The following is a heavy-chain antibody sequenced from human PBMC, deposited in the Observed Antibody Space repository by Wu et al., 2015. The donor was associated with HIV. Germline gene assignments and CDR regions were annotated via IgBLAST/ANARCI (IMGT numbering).Heavy chain of an antibody. J-gene: IGHJ4*02. D-gene: IGHD3-3*01. CDR3: ARGDYANYDFWSAYPSY. V-gene: IGHV1-2*02. CDR2: INPNSGGT. Sequence: QVQLVQSGAEVKKPGASVKVSCKASGYTFTVYYVHWVRQAPGQGLEWMGWINPNSGGTNYAQKFQGRVTLTRDTSIGTAYMELSRLTSDDTAVYYCARGDYANYDFWSAYPSYWGQGTLVTVSS. CDR1: GYTFTVYY.